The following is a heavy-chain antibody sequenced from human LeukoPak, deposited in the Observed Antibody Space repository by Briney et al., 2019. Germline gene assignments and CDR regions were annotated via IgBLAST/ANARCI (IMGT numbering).Heavy chain of an antibody. D-gene: IGHD4-23*01. Sequence: PGGSLRLSCAASGFTFSSYAMSWIRQAPGKGLEWVSSIGSGGGTTYYGDSVKGRFTISRDNSKNTLYLQINSLRAEDTAVYYCAKDGVATKVWQPDYWGQGTLVTVSS. CDR3: AKDGVATKVWQPDY. CDR2: IGSGGGTT. V-gene: IGHV3-23*02. J-gene: IGHJ4*02. CDR1: GFTFSSYA.